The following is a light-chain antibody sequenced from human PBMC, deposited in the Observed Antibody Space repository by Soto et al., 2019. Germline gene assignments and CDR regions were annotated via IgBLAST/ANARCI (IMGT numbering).Light chain of an antibody. J-gene: IGKJ1*01. CDR2: GAA. CDR3: QQYNKWPPWT. V-gene: IGKV3-15*01. Sequence: EIVMTQSPATLSVSPGERATLSCRASQSVSSNLAWYQQKAGQAPMLLIYGAATRATGIPARFSGSGSGTEFSLTISSLLSEDFAVYYCQQYNKWPPWTFGQGTKVEIK. CDR1: QSVSSN.